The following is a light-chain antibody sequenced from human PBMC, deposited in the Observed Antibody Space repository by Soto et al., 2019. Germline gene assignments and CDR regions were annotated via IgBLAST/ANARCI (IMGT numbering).Light chain of an antibody. CDR2: GAS. V-gene: IGKV3-15*01. J-gene: IGKJ1*01. Sequence: EIVMTQSPATLSVSPGERATLSCRASQSVSSNLAWYQQKPGQAPRLLIYGASTRATGIPARFSGSGSETEFTLTISNLQSADYSNYYCQPYNDNWTFGQGTKVEIK. CDR1: QSVSSN. CDR3: QPYNDNWT.